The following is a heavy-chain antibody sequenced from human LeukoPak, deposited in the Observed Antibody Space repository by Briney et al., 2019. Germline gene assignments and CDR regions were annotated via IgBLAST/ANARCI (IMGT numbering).Heavy chain of an antibody. CDR1: GFTFNNYA. CDR3: AKLELAYCGGDCYGTDFFDY. D-gene: IGHD2-21*02. Sequence: GGSLRLSCAASGFTFNNYAMTWVRQAPGKGLEWVSTISDSVSGGSTYYADSVKGRFTISRDNSKNTLYLQMNSLRAEDTAVYYCAKLELAYCGGDCYGTDFFDYWGQGTLVTVSS. CDR2: ISDSVSGGST. J-gene: IGHJ4*02. V-gene: IGHV3-23*01.